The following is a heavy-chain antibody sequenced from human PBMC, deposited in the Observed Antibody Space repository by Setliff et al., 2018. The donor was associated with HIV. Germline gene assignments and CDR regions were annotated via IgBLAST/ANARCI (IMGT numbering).Heavy chain of an antibody. CDR1: GGTFSSYA. D-gene: IGHD3-22*01. CDR2: IIPIFGTA. CDR3: ARGDDSRGYYPGVFDY. V-gene: IGHV1-69*13. J-gene: IGHJ4*02. Sequence: GASVKVSCKASGGTFSSYAISWVRQAPGQGLEWMGGIIPIFGTANYAQKFQGRVTITADESTNTAHMEVSSLRSEDTAVYFCARGDDSRGYYPGVFDYWGQGTLVTVSS.